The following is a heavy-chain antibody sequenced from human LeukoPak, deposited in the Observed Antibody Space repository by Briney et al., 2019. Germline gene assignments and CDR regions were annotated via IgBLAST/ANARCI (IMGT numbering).Heavy chain of an antibody. CDR2: IYYSGST. CDR3: ARVLGIITSIDY. V-gene: IGHV4-39*07. J-gene: IGHJ4*02. Sequence: SETLSLTCTVSGGSISSYYWGWIRQPPGKGLEWIGSIYYSGSTYYNPSLKSRVTISVDTSKNQFSLKLSSVTAADTAVYYCARVLGIITSIDYWGQGTLVTVSS. D-gene: IGHD3-16*01. CDR1: GGSISSYY.